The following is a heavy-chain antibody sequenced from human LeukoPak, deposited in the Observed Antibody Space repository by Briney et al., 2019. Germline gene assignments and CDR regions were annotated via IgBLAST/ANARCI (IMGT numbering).Heavy chain of an antibody. D-gene: IGHD4-17*01. CDR1: GYTFTSYD. Sequence: ASVKVSXTASGYTFTSYDINSVRQATGQGLEWMGWMNPNSGNTGYAQKFQGRVTITRNTSISTAYMELSSLRSEDTAVYYCARGGKNGDFDYWGQGTLVTVSS. V-gene: IGHV1-8*03. CDR2: MNPNSGNT. CDR3: ARGGKNGDFDY. J-gene: IGHJ4*02.